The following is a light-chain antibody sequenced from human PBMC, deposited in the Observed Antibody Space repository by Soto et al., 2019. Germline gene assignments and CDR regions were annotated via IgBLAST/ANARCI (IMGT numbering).Light chain of an antibody. Sequence: QSVLTQPPSPSGTSGQRVTISCSGSSSNIGSNTVNWYQQLPGTAPKLVIYSNNQRPSGVPDRFSGSKSGTSASLAISGLQSEDEADYYCVAWDDSLNGYVVFGGGTKVTVL. J-gene: IGLJ2*01. V-gene: IGLV1-44*01. CDR1: SSNIGSNT. CDR3: VAWDDSLNGYVV. CDR2: SNN.